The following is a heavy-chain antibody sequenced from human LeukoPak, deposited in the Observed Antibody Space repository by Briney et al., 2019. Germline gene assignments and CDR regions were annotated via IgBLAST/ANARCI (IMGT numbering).Heavy chain of an antibody. CDR3: ARWDDSSGYYPHYFDY. CDR1: GFTFSSYS. Sequence: GGSLRLSCAASGFTFSSYSMNWVRQAPGKRLEWVSSISSSSSYIYYADSVKGRFTISRDNAKKSLYLQMNSLRAEDTAVYYCARWDDSSGYYPHYFDYWGQGTLVTVSS. CDR2: ISSSSSYI. J-gene: IGHJ4*02. V-gene: IGHV3-21*01. D-gene: IGHD3-22*01.